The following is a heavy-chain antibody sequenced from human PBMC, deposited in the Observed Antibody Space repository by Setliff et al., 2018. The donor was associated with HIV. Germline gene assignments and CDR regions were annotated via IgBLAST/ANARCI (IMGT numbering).Heavy chain of an antibody. D-gene: IGHD6-19*01. CDR3: ASGQWLEHAFDI. CDR1: GGSIGIRSYF. J-gene: IGHJ3*02. CDR2: VYSSGST. Sequence: SETLSLTCTVSGGSIGIRSYFWGWIRQPPGKGLEWTGSVYSSGSTYYNPSLKSRVTVSVDTSKDQFSLRLSSVTVADTAVHYCASGQWLEHAFDIWGQGTVVTVSS. V-gene: IGHV4-39*01.